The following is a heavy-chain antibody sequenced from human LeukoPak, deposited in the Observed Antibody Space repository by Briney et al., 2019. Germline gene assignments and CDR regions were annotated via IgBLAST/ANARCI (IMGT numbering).Heavy chain of an antibody. CDR2: IKQDGSEK. Sequence: GGSLRLSCAASGFTFSSYWMSWVRQAPGKGLEWVANIKQDGSEKYYVDSVKGRFTISRETSKSMLFHQMNSLRTEDTAVYYCARTAGWTGPDYWGHGTLVIVSS. CDR1: GFTFSSYW. J-gene: IGHJ4*03. D-gene: IGHD3/OR15-3a*01. CDR3: ARTAGWTGPDY. V-gene: IGHV3-7*01.